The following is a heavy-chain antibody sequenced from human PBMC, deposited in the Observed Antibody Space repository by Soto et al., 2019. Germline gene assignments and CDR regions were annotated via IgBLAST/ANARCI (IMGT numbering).Heavy chain of an antibody. CDR2: ITVNGANT. D-gene: IGHD5-12*01. V-gene: IGHV3-23*01. J-gene: IGHJ4*02. Sequence: WGSLRLSCAASGFTFSTYVMNCVRQAPGKGLEWVSTITVNGANTYYADSVKGRFTISRDNSKNTLHLQMNGLRVEDTAVYYCAKNAEATIRVGFDCWGQGTLVTVSS. CDR3: AKNAEATIRVGFDC. CDR1: GFTFSTYV.